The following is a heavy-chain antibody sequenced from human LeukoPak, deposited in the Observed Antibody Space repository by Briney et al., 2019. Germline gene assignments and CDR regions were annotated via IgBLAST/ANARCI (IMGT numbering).Heavy chain of an antibody. J-gene: IGHJ6*02. CDR1: GGSISSYN. CDR2: IYYSGST. V-gene: IGHV4-59*08. Sequence: SETLSLTCTVSGGSISSYNWSWIRQPPGKGLEWIGYIYYSGSTNYNPSLKSRVTISVDTSKNQFSLKLSSVTAADTAVYYCARQYWNYYYGMDVWGQGTTVTVSS. D-gene: IGHD2-8*02. CDR3: ARQYWNYYYGMDV.